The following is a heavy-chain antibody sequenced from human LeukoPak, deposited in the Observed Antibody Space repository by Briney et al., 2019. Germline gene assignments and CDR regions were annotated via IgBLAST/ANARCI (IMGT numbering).Heavy chain of an antibody. CDR1: GGSISSGSYS. CDR3: ARESAVSAYGH. D-gene: IGHD6-19*01. Sequence: SETLSLTCTVSGGSISSGSYSWSWIRQPAGKGLEWIGRIYTSGNTNYNPSLKSRVTISVDTSRNQFSLNLSSVTAADTAVYYCARESAVSAYGHWGQGTLVTVSS. CDR2: IYTSGNT. V-gene: IGHV4-61*02. J-gene: IGHJ4*02.